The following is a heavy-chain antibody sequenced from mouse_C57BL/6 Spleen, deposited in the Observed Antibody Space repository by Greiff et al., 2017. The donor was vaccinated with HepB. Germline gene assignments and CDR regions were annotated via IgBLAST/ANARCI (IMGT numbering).Heavy chain of an antibody. D-gene: IGHD4-1*01. V-gene: IGHV1-66*01. Sequence: QVQLQQSGPELVKPGASVKISCKASGYSFTSYYIHWVKQRPGQGLEWIGWIYPGSGNTKYNEKFKGKATLTADTSSSTAYMQLSRLTYEDAAVYYCARELVRYFDYWGQGTTLTVSS. J-gene: IGHJ2*01. CDR3: ARELVRYFDY. CDR1: GYSFTSYY. CDR2: IYPGSGNT.